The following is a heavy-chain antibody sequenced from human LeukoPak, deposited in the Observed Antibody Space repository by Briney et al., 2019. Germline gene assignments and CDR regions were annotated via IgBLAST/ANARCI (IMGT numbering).Heavy chain of an antibody. CDR2: INWNGGST. J-gene: IGHJ3*02. V-gene: IGHV3-20*04. CDR1: GFTFSDYY. CDR3: ARVVTGSFDI. Sequence: GGSLRLSCAASGFTFSDYYMSWIRQAPGKGLEWVSGINWNGGSTGYADSVKGRFTISRDNAKNSLYLQMNSLRAEDTALYYCARVVTGSFDIWGQGTMVTVSS. D-gene: IGHD2-21*02.